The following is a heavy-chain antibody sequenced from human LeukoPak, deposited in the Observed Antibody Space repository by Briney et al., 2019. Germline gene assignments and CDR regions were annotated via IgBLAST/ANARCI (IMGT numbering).Heavy chain of an antibody. CDR1: GGSFSGFY. CDR3: ARGPTTVTVRYGFDP. D-gene: IGHD4-17*01. CDR2: ITHSGST. Sequence: SETLSLTCAVYGGSFSGFYWSWIRQSPGKGLEWIGEITHSGSTNYNPSLKSRVTISVDTSKNQFSLKLSSVTAADTAIYYCARGPTTVTVRYGFDPWGQGTLVTVSS. V-gene: IGHV4-34*01. J-gene: IGHJ5*02.